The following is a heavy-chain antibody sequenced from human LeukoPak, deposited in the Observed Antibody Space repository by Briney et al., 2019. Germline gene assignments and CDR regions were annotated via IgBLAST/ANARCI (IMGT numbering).Heavy chain of an antibody. Sequence: ASVKVSCKASGGTFSSYAISWVRQAPGQGLEWMGRIIPILGIANYAQKFQGRVTITADKSTSTAYMELSSLRSEDTAVYYCARSDPLTQVTGIMVVAAPQENWFDPWGQGTLVIVSS. CDR3: ARSDPLTQVTGIMVVAAPQENWFDP. CDR1: GGTFSSYA. V-gene: IGHV1-69*04. D-gene: IGHD2-15*01. CDR2: IIPILGIA. J-gene: IGHJ5*02.